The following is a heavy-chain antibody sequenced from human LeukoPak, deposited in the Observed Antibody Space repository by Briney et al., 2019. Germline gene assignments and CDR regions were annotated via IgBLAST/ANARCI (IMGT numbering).Heavy chain of an antibody. D-gene: IGHD6-19*01. CDR1: GDSVSSGTYY. CDR3: ARVLIAVAAFDY. V-gene: IGHV4-61*01. CDR2: IYYGGST. J-gene: IGHJ4*02. Sequence: TSETLSLTCTVSGDSVSSGTYYWTWIRQPPGKGLEWIGYIYYGGSTNYSPSLKSRVTISVDTSKNQVSLNLSSVTSADAAVYYCARVLIAVAAFDYWGQGTLVTVSS.